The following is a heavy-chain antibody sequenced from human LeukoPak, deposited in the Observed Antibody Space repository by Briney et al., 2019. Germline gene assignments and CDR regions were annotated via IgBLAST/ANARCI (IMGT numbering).Heavy chain of an antibody. V-gene: IGHV4-59*01. J-gene: IGHJ6*03. Sequence: SETLSLTCTVSGGSISSYYWSWIRQPPGKGLEWIGYIYYSGSTNYNPSLKSRVTISVDTFKNQFSLKLSSVTAADTAVYYCARVVRYSSSPDYYYYYMDVWGKGTTVTVSS. D-gene: IGHD6-6*01. CDR1: GGSISSYY. CDR2: IYYSGST. CDR3: ARVVRYSSSPDYYYYYMDV.